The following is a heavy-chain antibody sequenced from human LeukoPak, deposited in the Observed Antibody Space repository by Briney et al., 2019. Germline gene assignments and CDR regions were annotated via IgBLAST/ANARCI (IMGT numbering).Heavy chain of an antibody. CDR2: IHYDGRA. CDR3: AREVITPGDSDGFDL. Sequence: QPSQTLSLTCTVSGGSISSANHFWRWVRQSPGEGLEWIGYIHYDGRAHYNPSLKSRVSMSLDMSKNPFSLSLSSVTAADTAIYYCAREVITPGDSDGFDLWGQGTMVSVSS. J-gene: IGHJ3*01. CDR1: GGSISSANHF. V-gene: IGHV4-30-4*08. D-gene: IGHD2-2*01.